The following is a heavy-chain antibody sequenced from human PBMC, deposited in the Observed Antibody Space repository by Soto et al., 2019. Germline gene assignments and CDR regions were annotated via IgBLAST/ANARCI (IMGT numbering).Heavy chain of an antibody. D-gene: IGHD3-3*01. CDR2: IYYNGST. CDR3: ARTSYDFWSGYWRWFDP. J-gene: IGHJ5*02. Sequence: QVQLQESGPGLVKPSETLSLTCTVSGGSISSYYWSWIRQPPGKGLEWIGYIYYNGSTNYNPSLKRHVHLSVATSKHQFSLQLSSVTAADTAVYHCARTSYDFWSGYWRWFDPGGQGTLVTVSS. CDR1: GGSISSYY. V-gene: IGHV4-59*01.